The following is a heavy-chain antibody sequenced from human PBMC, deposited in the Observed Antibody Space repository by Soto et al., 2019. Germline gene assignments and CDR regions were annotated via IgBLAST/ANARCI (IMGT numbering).Heavy chain of an antibody. CDR2: TRNKANSYTT. D-gene: IGHD3-22*01. Sequence: EVQLVESGGDLVQPGGSLRLSCAASGLTLSDHYIDWVRQAPGKGLERVGRTRNKANSYTTEYAASVKGRFTISRDDSKNSLYRQMNSLKTEDTAVYYCARGVRDSSGYFYFDYWGQGTLVTVSS. CDR1: GLTLSDHY. J-gene: IGHJ4*02. V-gene: IGHV3-72*01. CDR3: ARGVRDSSGYFYFDY.